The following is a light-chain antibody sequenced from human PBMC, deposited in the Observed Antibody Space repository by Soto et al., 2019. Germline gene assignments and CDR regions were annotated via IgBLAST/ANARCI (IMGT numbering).Light chain of an antibody. CDR2: GAS. CDR1: QSMSNSN. CDR3: QQYYSHELT. V-gene: IGKV3-20*01. J-gene: IGKJ4*01. Sequence: IVLTQSPGTLSLSPGERANLSCGASQSMSNSNLAWHQQKPGHAPRLLIYGASNRATGIPDMFTGSGSGKDFTLTISRLEPEDFAVYYCQQYYSHELTFGGGTKVEIK.